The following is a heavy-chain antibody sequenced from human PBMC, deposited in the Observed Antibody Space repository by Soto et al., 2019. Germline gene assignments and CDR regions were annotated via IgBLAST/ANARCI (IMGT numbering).Heavy chain of an antibody. CDR1: GFTFSGYW. V-gene: IGHV3-7*03. Sequence: EVQLVESGGGFVQPGGSLRLACAASGFTFSGYWMTWVRQAPGKGLEWVADIKKDGTEKYYVDSVKGRFTISRDKAKTSVYLQMNGLTVEDTAVYRCARGPSYSDYSNDWFFDSWGQGALVTVSS. D-gene: IGHD3-9*01. CDR3: ARGPSYSDYSNDWFFDS. J-gene: IGHJ4*02. CDR2: IKKDGTEK.